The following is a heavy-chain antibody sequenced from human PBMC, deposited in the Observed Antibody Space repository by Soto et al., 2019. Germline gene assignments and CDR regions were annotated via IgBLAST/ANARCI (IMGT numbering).Heavy chain of an antibody. D-gene: IGHD3-10*02. CDR2: IYWDDDK. CDR1: GFSLSTNGVG. CDR3: APRSRLYSASVLCSYYLDY. Sequence: QITLKESGPTLVKHTQTLTLTCTFSGFSLSTNGVGVGWIRQPPRKALEWLALIYWDDDKRYSQSLRSRLTITKEPPKSHLLHTMAHMDPMDTATYFFAPRSRLYSASVLCSYYLDYWGQGTLSTVSS. V-gene: IGHV2-5*02. J-gene: IGHJ4*02.